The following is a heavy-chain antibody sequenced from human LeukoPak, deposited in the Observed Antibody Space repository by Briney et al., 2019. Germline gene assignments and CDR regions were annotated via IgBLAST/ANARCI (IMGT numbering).Heavy chain of an antibody. CDR1: GGSIGSYY. V-gene: IGHV4-59*01. CDR3: ARNGGSYSFDY. J-gene: IGHJ4*02. Sequence: SETLSLTCSVSGGSIGSYYWSWIRQSPGKGLEWIGYIYHIGSTNYNPSLKSRVTISIDTPKNQFSLKLTSVTAADTAVYYCARNGGSYSFDYWGQGTLVTVFS. D-gene: IGHD1-26*01. CDR2: IYHIGST.